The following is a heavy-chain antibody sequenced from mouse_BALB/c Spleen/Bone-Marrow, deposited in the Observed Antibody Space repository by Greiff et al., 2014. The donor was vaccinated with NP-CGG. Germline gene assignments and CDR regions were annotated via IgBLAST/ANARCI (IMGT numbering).Heavy chain of an antibody. CDR3: ARFITTGTMDY. J-gene: IGHJ4*01. CDR1: GFSLSRYS. Sequence: LQESGPGLVAPSQSLSITCTVSGFSLSRYSIHWVRQPPGEGLEWLGVIWGGGNTDYNSALKSRLSISKDNSKSQVFLKMNSLQTDDTAMYYCARFITTGTMDYWGQGTSVTVSS. D-gene: IGHD1-1*01. V-gene: IGHV2-6-4*01. CDR2: IWGGGNT.